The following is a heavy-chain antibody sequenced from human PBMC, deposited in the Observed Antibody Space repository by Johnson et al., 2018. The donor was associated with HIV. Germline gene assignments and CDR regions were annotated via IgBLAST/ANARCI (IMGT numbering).Heavy chain of an antibody. CDR1: GFMFDDYA. V-gene: IGHV3-9*01. J-gene: IGHJ3*02. CDR3: AKRLGYDSRGDQFDI. D-gene: IGHD3-22*01. CDR2: LSWNSGSI. Sequence: VRLVETGGGLVQPGRSLRLSCAASGFMFDDYAMDWVRQAPGKGLEWVSGLSWNSGSIGYAASVTGRFTISRDNAKNSLYLQMNSLRAEDTALYYCAKRLGYDSRGDQFDIWGQGTMVTVSS.